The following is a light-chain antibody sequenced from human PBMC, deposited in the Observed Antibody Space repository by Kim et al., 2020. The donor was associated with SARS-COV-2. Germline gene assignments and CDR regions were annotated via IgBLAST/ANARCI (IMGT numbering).Light chain of an antibody. Sequence: DIQMTQSPSSLSASVGDRVTITCQASQDISNYLNWYQHKPGKAPKLLIYDVSNLEAGVTSRFSGRGSGTEFTFTISSLLPEDIATYYCQHYDSLPYTFGQGTKLEI. J-gene: IGKJ2*01. CDR2: DVS. CDR3: QHYDSLPYT. CDR1: QDISNY. V-gene: IGKV1-33*01.